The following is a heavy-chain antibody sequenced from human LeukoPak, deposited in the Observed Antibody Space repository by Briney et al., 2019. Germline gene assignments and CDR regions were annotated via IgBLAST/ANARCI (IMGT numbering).Heavy chain of an antibody. V-gene: IGHV5-51*01. CDR1: GYSFTSYW. J-gene: IGHJ4*02. Sequence: GESLKISCKGSGYSFTSYWIGWVRQMPGKGLEWMGIIYPGDSDTRYSPSFQGQVTISADKSISTAYLQWSSLKASDTAMYYCASASGSYSRLGYYFDYWGQGTLVTVSS. CDR3: ASASGSYSRLGYYFDY. CDR2: IYPGDSDT. D-gene: IGHD1-26*01.